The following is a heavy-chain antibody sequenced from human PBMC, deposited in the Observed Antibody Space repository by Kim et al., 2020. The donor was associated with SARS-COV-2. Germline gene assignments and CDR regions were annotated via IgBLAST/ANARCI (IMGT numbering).Heavy chain of an antibody. J-gene: IGHJ4*02. CDR1: GYTFTSYA. Sequence: ASVKVSCKASGYTFTSYAMHWVRQAPGQRLEWMGWINAGNGNTKYSQKFQGRVTITRDTSASTAYMELSSLRSEDTAVYYCARPSERNYYDSSGYLAWGQGTLVTVSS. CDR3: ARPSERNYYDSSGYLA. CDR2: INAGNGNT. V-gene: IGHV1-3*01. D-gene: IGHD3-22*01.